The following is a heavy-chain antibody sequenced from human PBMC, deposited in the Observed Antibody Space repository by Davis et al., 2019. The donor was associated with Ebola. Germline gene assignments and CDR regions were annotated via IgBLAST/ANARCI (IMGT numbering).Heavy chain of an antibody. V-gene: IGHV4-39*01. J-gene: IGHJ4*02. CDR2: IYYSGTT. Sequence: SETLSLTCTVSGGSISSYYWGWIRQPPGKGLEWIGSIYYSGTTYYNPSLKSRVTISVDTSKNQFSLKLSSVTAADTAVYYCARRAAYYYDSSGYSKSYYFDYWGQGTLVTVSS. CDR1: GGSISSYY. D-gene: IGHD3-22*01. CDR3: ARRAAYYYDSSGYSKSYYFDY.